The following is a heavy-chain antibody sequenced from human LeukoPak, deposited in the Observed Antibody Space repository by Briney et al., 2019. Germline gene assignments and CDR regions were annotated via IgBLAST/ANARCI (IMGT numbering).Heavy chain of an antibody. CDR3: ARGYSSGWYPTGLGY. V-gene: IGHV3-21*01. Sequence: GGSLRLSCAASGFTFSSYSMNWVRQAPGRGLEWVSSISSSSSYKYYADSVKGRFTISRDNAKNSLYLQMNSLRAEDTAVYYCARGYSSGWYPTGLGYWGQGTLVTVAS. J-gene: IGHJ4*02. CDR2: ISSSSSYK. D-gene: IGHD6-19*01. CDR1: GFTFSSYS.